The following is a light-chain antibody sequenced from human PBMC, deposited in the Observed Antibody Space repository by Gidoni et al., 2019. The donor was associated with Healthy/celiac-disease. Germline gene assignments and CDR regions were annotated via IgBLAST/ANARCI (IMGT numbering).Light chain of an antibody. CDR1: QSVSSN. J-gene: IGKJ2*01. V-gene: IGKV3-15*01. CDR3: QQYNNWPYT. CDR2: GAS. Sequence: EIVLTQSPATLSVSPGERATLSCRASQSVSSNLAWYQQKPGQAPRLLIYGASTRATGIPARFSGSGSGTEFTLTISSLQSEDFAVYYCQQYNNWPYTFXPXTKLEIK.